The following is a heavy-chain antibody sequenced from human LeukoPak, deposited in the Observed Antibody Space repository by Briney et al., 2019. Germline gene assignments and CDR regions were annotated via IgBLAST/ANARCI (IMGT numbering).Heavy chain of an antibody. Sequence: GGSLRLSCAASGFTFSSYAMSWVRQAPGKGLEWVSYISSSGSTIYYADSVKGRFTISRDNAKNSLYLQMNSLRAEDTAVYYCARDRGTYGSGSDFDYWGQGTLVTVSS. CDR2: ISSSGSTI. V-gene: IGHV3-48*03. CDR1: GFTFSSYA. D-gene: IGHD3-10*01. CDR3: ARDRGTYGSGSDFDY. J-gene: IGHJ4*02.